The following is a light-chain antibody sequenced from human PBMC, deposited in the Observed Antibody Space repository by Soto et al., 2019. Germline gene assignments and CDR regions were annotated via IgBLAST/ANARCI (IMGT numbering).Light chain of an antibody. CDR3: QQLNSYPLT. Sequence: DIQMTQSPSTLSASVGDRVTITCRASQSISSWLAWYQQKPGKAPKLLIYDASSLESGVPSRFSGSRSGTEFTLTINSLQPEDFATYFCQQLNSYPLTFGQGTRLEI. CDR2: DAS. CDR1: QSISSW. V-gene: IGKV1-5*01. J-gene: IGKJ5*01.